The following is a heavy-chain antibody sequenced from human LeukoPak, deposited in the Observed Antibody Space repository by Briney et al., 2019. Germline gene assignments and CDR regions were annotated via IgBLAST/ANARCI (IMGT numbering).Heavy chain of an antibody. D-gene: IGHD5-12*01. CDR3: ARSNSGYDPRDPNFDY. J-gene: IGHJ4*02. CDR1: GYTFTGHY. V-gene: IGHV1-2*02. CDR2: INPKNAAT. Sequence: ASVKVSCKASGYTFTGHYMHWVRQAPGQGLEWMGWINPKNAATNYAQKFQGRVTMTRDTSSGTVYMELSRLRSDDTAVYYCARSNSGYDPRDPNFDYWGQGTLVTVSS.